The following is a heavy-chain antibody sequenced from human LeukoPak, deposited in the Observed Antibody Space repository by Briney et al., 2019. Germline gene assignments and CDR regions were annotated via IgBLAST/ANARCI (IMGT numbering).Heavy chain of an antibody. Sequence: SETLSLTCTVSGASISSYYWSWIRQPPGKGLEWIGYIYYSGSTNYNPSLKSRVTISVDASKNQFSLKLSSVTAADTAVYYCARVGDSWGQGTLVTVSS. CDR1: GASISSYY. J-gene: IGHJ4*02. V-gene: IGHV4-59*01. CDR2: IYYSGST. D-gene: IGHD3-16*01. CDR3: ARVGDS.